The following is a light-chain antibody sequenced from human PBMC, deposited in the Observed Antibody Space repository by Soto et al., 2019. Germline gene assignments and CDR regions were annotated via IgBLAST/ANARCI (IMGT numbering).Light chain of an antibody. Sequence: DIQLTQSPSFLSASVGDRVIITCRASQGISSNLAWYQQKPGKAPKLLIYTASTLQRGVPSRFSGSGSGTEFTLTIRSLQPEDLATYYCQQLNGYPLTFGGGTKVEIK. CDR1: QGISSN. CDR2: TAS. V-gene: IGKV1-9*01. J-gene: IGKJ4*01. CDR3: QQLNGYPLT.